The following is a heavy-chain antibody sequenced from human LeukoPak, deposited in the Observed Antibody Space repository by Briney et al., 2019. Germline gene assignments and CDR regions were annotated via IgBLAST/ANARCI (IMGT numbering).Heavy chain of an antibody. D-gene: IGHD5-18*01. CDR2: ISSSGSTI. J-gene: IGHJ6*02. CDR1: GFTFSTYS. Sequence: EGSLRLSCAASGFTFSTYSMCWVRQAPGKGLEWVSYISSSGSTIYYADSVKGRFTISRDNAKNSLYLQMNSLRAEDTAVYYCARGGYSYGRYYYYGMDVWGQGTTVTVSS. CDR3: ARGGYSYGRYYYYGMDV. V-gene: IGHV3-48*04.